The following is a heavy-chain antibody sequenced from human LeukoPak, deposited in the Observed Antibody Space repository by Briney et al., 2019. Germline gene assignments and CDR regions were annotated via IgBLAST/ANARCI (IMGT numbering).Heavy chain of an antibody. CDR2: IYSGGST. Sequence: TGGSLRLSCAASGFTFSSYAMSWVRQAPGKGLEWVSVIYSGGSTYYADSVKGRFTISRDNSKNTLYLQMNSLRAEDTAVYYCARQSWVRDYYDSSGYPEFDYWGQGTLVTVSS. CDR1: GFTFSSYA. J-gene: IGHJ4*02. V-gene: IGHV3-66*04. D-gene: IGHD3-22*01. CDR3: ARQSWVRDYYDSSGYPEFDY.